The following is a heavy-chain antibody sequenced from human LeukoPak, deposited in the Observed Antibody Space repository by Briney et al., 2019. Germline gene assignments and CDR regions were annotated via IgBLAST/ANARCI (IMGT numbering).Heavy chain of an antibody. D-gene: IGHD2-2*02. CDR3: ARYTFLAVDI. CDR2: IYRDGNT. V-gene: IGHV3-53*01. Sequence: PGGSLRLSCAASGLSLSVNYMHWVRQSPGKGLEWLSNIYRDGNTYYPDSVKGRFSISRDDYKNTLYLEMNSLRAEDTALYYCARYTFLAVDIWGQGSMVTGSS. J-gene: IGHJ3*02. CDR1: GLSLSVNY.